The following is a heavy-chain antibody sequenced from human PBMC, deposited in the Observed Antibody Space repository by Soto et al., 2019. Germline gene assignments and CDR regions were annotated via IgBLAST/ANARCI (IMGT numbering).Heavy chain of an antibody. CDR1: GYTLTESS. J-gene: IGHJ6*02. V-gene: IGHV1-24*01. Sequence: GASVKVSCKVSGYTLTESSMHWVRQAPGKGLEWMGGFDPEDGETIYAQTFQGRVTTTEDTSTDTAYMELSSLRSKDTAVYYCATDGGRSWLQFENYYYGMDVWGQGTTVTVSS. CDR2: FDPEDGET. D-gene: IGHD5-12*01. CDR3: ATDGGRSWLQFENYYYGMDV.